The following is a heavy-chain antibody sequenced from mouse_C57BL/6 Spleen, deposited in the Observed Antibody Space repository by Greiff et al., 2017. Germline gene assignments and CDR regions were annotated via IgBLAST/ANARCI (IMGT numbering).Heavy chain of an antibody. CDR3: ARRYYGSSSFFDY. J-gene: IGHJ2*01. D-gene: IGHD1-1*01. CDR1: GYTFTSYW. CDR2: IHPNSGST. Sequence: QVQLQQPGAELVKPGASVKLSCKASGYTFTSYWMHWVKQRPGQGLEWIGMIHPNSGSTNYNEKFKSKATLTVDKSSSTAYMQLISLTSEESAVYYCARRYYGSSSFFDYWGQGTTLTVSS. V-gene: IGHV1-64*01.